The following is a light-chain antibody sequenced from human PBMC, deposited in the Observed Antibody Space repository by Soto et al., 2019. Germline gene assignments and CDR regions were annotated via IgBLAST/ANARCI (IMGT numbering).Light chain of an antibody. CDR3: AAWHDSLKSWV. J-gene: IGLJ3*02. Sequence: QSVLTQPPSASATPGPRVTISCSGSSSNIGSNAVSWYQHLPGTAPKLLIYSSNQRPSGVPDRFSGSKSGTSASLDISGLQSEDEADCYCAAWHDSLKSWVFGGGTKLTVL. CDR2: SSN. CDR1: SSNIGSNA. V-gene: IGLV1-44*01.